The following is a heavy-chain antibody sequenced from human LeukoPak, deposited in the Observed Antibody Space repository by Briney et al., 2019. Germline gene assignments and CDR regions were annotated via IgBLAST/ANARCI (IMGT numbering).Heavy chain of an antibody. CDR3: ARDFPTITSWYYFDS. V-gene: IGHV3-11*01. J-gene: IGHJ4*02. CDR1: GFKIDDYY. CDR2: ISLSGGTI. Sequence: GGSLRLSGAASGFKIDDYYMSWIRQAPGKGLEWVSHISLSGGTIHYADSVKGRFTVSRDNAKNSLYLQMNSLRAEDTAVYYCARDFPTITSWYYFDSWGQGALVVVSS. D-gene: IGHD2-2*01.